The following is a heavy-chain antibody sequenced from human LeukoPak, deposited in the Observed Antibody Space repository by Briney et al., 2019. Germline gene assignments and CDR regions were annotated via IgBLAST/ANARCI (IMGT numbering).Heavy chain of an antibody. CDR3: ARIGHEDYYFDY. CDR1: GGSISSYD. J-gene: IGHJ4*02. Sequence: SETLSLTFTVSGGSISSYDWSWIRQPPGKGLEWIGYIYYSGSTNCNPSLKSRVTISVDTSKNQFSLKLSSVTAADTAVYYCARIGHEDYYFDYWGQGTLVTVSS. CDR2: IYYSGST. V-gene: IGHV4-59*01.